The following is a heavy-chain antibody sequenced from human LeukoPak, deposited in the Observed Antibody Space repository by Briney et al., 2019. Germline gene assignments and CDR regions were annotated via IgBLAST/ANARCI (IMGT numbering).Heavy chain of an antibody. Sequence: SETLSLTCTVSGVSISTNFYSWIRQPPGKGLEWIGYIYYTGSTNYNPSLKSRVTISVDTSKHQFSLKLSSVTAADTAVYYCARLDTIFGVAKGFDYWGQGTLVTVSS. D-gene: IGHD3-3*01. J-gene: IGHJ4*02. CDR3: ARLDTIFGVAKGFDY. CDR2: IYYTGST. CDR1: GVSISTNF. V-gene: IGHV4-59*01.